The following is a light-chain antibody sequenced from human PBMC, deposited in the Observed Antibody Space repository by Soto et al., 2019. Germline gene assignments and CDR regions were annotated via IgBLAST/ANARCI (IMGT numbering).Light chain of an antibody. Sequence: QSVLTQPPSASGSPGQSVTISCTGTSSDVGRYNFVSWYQHHPGKAPKLMIYDVSQRPSGVPDRFSGSKSGNTASLTVSGLQVEDEADYYCNSYADSNTYVFGTGTQVTVL. V-gene: IGLV2-8*01. CDR1: SSDVGRYNF. J-gene: IGLJ1*01. CDR3: NSYADSNTYV. CDR2: DVS.